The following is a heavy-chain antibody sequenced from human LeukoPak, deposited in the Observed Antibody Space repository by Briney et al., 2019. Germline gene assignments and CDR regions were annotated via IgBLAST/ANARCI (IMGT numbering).Heavy chain of an antibody. V-gene: IGHV1-8*03. CDR1: GYTFTSYD. CDR3: ARDYDILTGYRPTHFDY. CDR2: MNPNSGNT. J-gene: IGHJ4*02. Sequence: ASVKVSCKASGYTFTSYDINWVRQATGQGLEWMGWMNPNSGNTGYAQKFQGRVTITRNTSISTAYMELSSLRSEDTAVYYCARDYDILTGYRPTHFDYWGQGTLVTVSS. D-gene: IGHD3-9*01.